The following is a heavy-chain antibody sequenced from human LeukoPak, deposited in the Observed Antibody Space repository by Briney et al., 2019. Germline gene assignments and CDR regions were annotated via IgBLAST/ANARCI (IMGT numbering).Heavy chain of an antibody. D-gene: IGHD6-13*01. V-gene: IGHV4-38-2*02. J-gene: IGHJ4*02. CDR2: IYHGGST. Sequence: KSSETLSPTCTVSGYSISSSFYWGWIRQPPGKGLEWIGNIYHGGSTYYNPSLKSRVTISVDTSKNQFSLQLRSVTAADTAVYYCAKASPPFGNSWYYFCYWGQGTLVTVA. CDR1: GYSISSSFY. CDR3: AKASPPFGNSWYYFCY.